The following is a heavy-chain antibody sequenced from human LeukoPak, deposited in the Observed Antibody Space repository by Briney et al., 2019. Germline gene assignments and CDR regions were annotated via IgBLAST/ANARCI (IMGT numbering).Heavy chain of an antibody. CDR3: ARAGDYYYDSSGYVYAYAFDI. J-gene: IGHJ3*02. CDR2: IYSGGST. V-gene: IGHV3-53*01. Sequence: PGGSLRLSCAASGFTVSSNYMSWVRQAPGKGLEWVSVIYSGGSTYYADSVKGRFTISRDNSKDTLYLQMNSLRAEDTAVYYCARAGDYYYDSSGYVYAYAFDIWGQGTMVTVSS. D-gene: IGHD3-22*01. CDR1: GFTVSSNY.